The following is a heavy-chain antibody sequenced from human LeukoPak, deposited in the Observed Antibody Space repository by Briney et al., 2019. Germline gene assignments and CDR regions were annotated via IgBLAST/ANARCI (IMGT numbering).Heavy chain of an antibody. Sequence: GGSLRLSCAASGFTFSSYGMHWVRQAPGKGLEWVALIWYDGSNKYYADSVKGRLTISRDNSKNTLYLQMNSLRAEDTAVYYCAREGPRGNSQFDYWGQGTLVAVSS. CDR3: AREGPRGNSQFDY. CDR1: GFTFSSYG. CDR2: IWYDGSNK. D-gene: IGHD2/OR15-2a*01. V-gene: IGHV3-33*01. J-gene: IGHJ4*02.